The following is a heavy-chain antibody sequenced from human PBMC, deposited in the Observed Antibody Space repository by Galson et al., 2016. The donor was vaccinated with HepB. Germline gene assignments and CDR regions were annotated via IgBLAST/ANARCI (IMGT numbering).Heavy chain of an antibody. CDR3: ATQSHPTILYGMDV. V-gene: IGHV4-59*01. J-gene: IGHJ6*02. D-gene: IGHD3-3*01. Sequence: SETLSLTCNISGGSINNYFWHWLRQSPGKGLEWVGFIYSTGRTDYNPSLERRVSISIHSSRQQFSLTLTRATAADTAGYYSATQSHPTILYGMDVWGQGTTVTVFS. CDR2: IYSTGRT. CDR1: GGSINNYF.